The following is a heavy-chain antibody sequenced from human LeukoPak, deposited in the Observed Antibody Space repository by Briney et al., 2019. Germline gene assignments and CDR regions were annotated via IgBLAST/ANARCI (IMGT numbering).Heavy chain of an antibody. J-gene: IGHJ4*02. CDR1: GFTFSSYA. CDR2: ISGSGGGT. D-gene: IGHD5-18*01. Sequence: PGGSLRLSCAASGFTFSSYAMSWVRQAPGKGLEWVSAISGSGGGTYYADSVKGRFTISRDNSKNTLYLLMNSLRAENSAVYYCAKDSGIQLCDYWGQGTLVTVSS. CDR3: AKDSGIQLCDY. V-gene: IGHV3-23*01.